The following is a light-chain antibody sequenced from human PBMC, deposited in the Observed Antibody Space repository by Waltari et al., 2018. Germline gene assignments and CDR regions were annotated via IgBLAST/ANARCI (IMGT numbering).Light chain of an antibody. CDR3: CSYAGNYIMI. CDR1: KSDVGAYDS. CDR2: DVR. V-gene: IGLV2-11*01. J-gene: IGLJ2*01. Sequence: QSVLTQPRSVSGSRGQSVTISCPGNKSDVGAYDSVSWYQHHPGKVPNLMIYDVRRRPSGVPPRFSGSKSGNSASLTISGLQTEDEADYYCCSYAGNYIMIFGGGTKVTVL.